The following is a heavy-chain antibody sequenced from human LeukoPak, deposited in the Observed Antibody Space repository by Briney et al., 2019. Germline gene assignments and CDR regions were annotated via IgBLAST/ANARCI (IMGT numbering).Heavy chain of an antibody. CDR2: IWYDGRNK. Sequence: GGSLRLSCAASGFTFSSYGMHWVRQAPGKGLEWVAVIWYDGRNKFYADSLKGRFTISRDNSKNTLYLQMNSLRAEDTAVYYCAKVNRGDALDIWGQGTLVTVSS. J-gene: IGHJ3*02. CDR3: AKVNRGDALDI. CDR1: GFTFSSYG. V-gene: IGHV3-33*03. D-gene: IGHD3-16*02.